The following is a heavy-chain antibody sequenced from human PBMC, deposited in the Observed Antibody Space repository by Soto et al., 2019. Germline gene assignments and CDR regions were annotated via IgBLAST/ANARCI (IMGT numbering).Heavy chain of an antibody. J-gene: IGHJ4*02. D-gene: IGHD6-6*01. Sequence: PGGSLRLSCAASGFTFSSYGMHWVRQAPGKGLEWVAVIWYDGSNKYYADSVKGRFTISRDNSKNTLYLQMNSLRAEDTAVYYCARDRLHSSSSGLDYWGQGTLVTVSS. V-gene: IGHV3-33*01. CDR3: ARDRLHSSSSGLDY. CDR1: GFTFSSYG. CDR2: IWYDGSNK.